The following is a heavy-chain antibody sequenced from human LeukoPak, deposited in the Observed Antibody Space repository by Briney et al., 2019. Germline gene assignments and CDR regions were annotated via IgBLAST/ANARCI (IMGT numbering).Heavy chain of an antibody. J-gene: IGHJ4*02. D-gene: IGHD2-15*01. CDR1: GGTFSSYA. Sequence: ASVKVSCKASGGTFSSYAISWVRQAPGQGLEWMGGIIPIFGTANYAQKFQGRVTITADESTSTAYMELSSLRAEDTAVYHCALNRGAHLRPPFDDWGPGTLVTVSS. CDR2: IIPIFGTA. V-gene: IGHV1-69*13. CDR3: ALNRGAHLRPPFDD.